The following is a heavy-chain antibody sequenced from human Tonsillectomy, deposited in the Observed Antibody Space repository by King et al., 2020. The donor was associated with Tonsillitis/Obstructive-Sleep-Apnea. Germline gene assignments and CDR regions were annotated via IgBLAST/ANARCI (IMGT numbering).Heavy chain of an antibody. CDR3: ARDRVDRSGYPYNMDV. CDR2: IKQDGSEK. Sequence: VQLVESGGGLVQPGGSLRLSCVASGFTFSNFWMTWVRQAPGKGLEWVANIKQDGSEKYYVDSVKGRFTISRDNAKNSLYLQMNSLRVEDMAVYFCARDRVDRSGYPYNMDVWGKGTTVTVSS. J-gene: IGHJ6*03. D-gene: IGHD6-19*01. CDR1: GFTFSNFW. V-gene: IGHV3-7*04.